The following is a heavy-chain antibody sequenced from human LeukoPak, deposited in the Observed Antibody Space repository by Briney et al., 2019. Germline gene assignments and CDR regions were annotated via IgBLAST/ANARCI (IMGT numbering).Heavy chain of an antibody. D-gene: IGHD3-3*01. CDR1: GGTLSSYT. Sequence: SVKVSCKASGGTLSSYTITWVRQAPGQGLEWMGGIIPIFGTADYAQKFQGRVTITADESTSTAFMELRSLRSDDTAVYYCARDSNLWSGYFPTYWGQGTLVTVSS. J-gene: IGHJ4*02. V-gene: IGHV1-69*13. CDR3: ARDSNLWSGYFPTY. CDR2: IIPIFGTA.